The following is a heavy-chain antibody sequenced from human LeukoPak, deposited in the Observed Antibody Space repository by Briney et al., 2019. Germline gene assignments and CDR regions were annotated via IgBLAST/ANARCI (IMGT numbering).Heavy chain of an antibody. D-gene: IGHD3-9*01. J-gene: IGHJ6*03. CDR3: ARSPGPYYDILTGYYITDYYYYMDV. Sequence: KPGGSLRLSCAASGFTFSDYYMNWIRQAPGKGLEWVSYISISGSTIYYADSVKGRFTLSKDNAKNSLYLQMNSLRAEDTAVYYCARSPGPYYDILTGYYITDYYYYMDVWGKGTTVTVSS. CDR2: ISISGSTI. V-gene: IGHV3-11*01. CDR1: GFTFSDYY.